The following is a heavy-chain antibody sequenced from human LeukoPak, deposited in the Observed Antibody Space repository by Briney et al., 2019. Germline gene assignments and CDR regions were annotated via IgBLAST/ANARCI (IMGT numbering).Heavy chain of an antibody. J-gene: IGHJ4*02. Sequence: GGSLRLSCAASGFTFSNYWMHWVRQVPGKGLVWVSRINGDGTSTSYADSVKGRFTISRDNAKNTLYLQMNSLRAEDTAVYYCARVGGNWGSPFDYWGQGALVTVSS. D-gene: IGHD7-27*01. CDR1: GFTFSNYW. V-gene: IGHV3-74*01. CDR2: INGDGTST. CDR3: ARVGGNWGSPFDY.